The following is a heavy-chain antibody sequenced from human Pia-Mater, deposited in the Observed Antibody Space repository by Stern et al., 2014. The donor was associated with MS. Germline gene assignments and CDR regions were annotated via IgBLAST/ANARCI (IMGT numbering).Heavy chain of an antibody. CDR3: ARGGPYGDYGLWFDP. CDR1: GYTFTGYF. V-gene: IGHV1-2*04. D-gene: IGHD4-17*01. Sequence: QMQLVQSGAEVKKPGASVKVSCKASGYTFTGYFMHWVRQAPGQGLEWMGWINPNSGGTNYGLQFQGWVTMTRDTSISTAYMELRRLKSDDTAIYYCARGGPYGDYGLWFDPWGQGTLVTVSS. J-gene: IGHJ5*02. CDR2: INPNSGGT.